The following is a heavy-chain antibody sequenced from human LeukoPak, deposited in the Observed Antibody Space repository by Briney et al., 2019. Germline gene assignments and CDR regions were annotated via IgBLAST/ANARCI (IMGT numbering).Heavy chain of an antibody. CDR3: AKAYSSSWVFFDY. D-gene: IGHD6-13*01. J-gene: IGHJ4*02. Sequence: GGSLRLSCAASGFTFSSYAMSWVRQARGKGLEWVSSITGSGGSTYNADSVKGRFTISRDNSKNTLYLQMNSLRDEDTAVYYCAKAYSSSWVFFDYWGQGTLVTVSS. V-gene: IGHV3-23*01. CDR1: GFTFSSYA. CDR2: ITGSGGST.